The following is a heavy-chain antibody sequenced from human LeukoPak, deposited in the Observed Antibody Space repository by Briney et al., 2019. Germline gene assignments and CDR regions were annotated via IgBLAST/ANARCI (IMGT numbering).Heavy chain of an antibody. CDR2: IYYSGST. CDR1: GGSISSYY. D-gene: IGHD2-2*01. J-gene: IGHJ4*02. CDR3: ARLNRYCSSTSCSDY. V-gene: IGHV4-59*08. Sequence: SETLSLICTVSGGSISSYYWSRIRQPPGKGLEWIGYIYYSGSTNYNPSLKSRVTISVDTSKNQFSLKLSSVTAADTAVYYCARLNRYCSSTSCSDYWGQGTLVTVSS.